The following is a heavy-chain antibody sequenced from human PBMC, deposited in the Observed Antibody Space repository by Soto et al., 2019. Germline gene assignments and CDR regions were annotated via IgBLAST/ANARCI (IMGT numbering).Heavy chain of an antibody. CDR1: GFTFNRHA. J-gene: IGHJ4*02. CDR3: ARSRSGAVADSFDY. D-gene: IGHD3-10*01. V-gene: IGHV3-30-3*01. CDR2: ISRDGTNK. Sequence: QVQLVASGGGVVHLGRSLTLSCAASGFTFNRHAIHWVRQAPGKGLEWVTVISRDGTNKYFADSVKGRFTIFRDNAKNTVFLQMNSLRREDTAVYYCARSRSGAVADSFDYWGQGTPVTVSS.